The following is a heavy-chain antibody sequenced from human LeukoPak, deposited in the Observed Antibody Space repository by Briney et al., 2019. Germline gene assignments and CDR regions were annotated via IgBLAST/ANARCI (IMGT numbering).Heavy chain of an antibody. CDR3: ARAKRGYSCILEY. Sequence: GGSLRLSCAASGFTVSDAYMTWVRHTPGKGQEWVSVIHGGGDTGYADSVKGRFIISRDNSKNTLYLQMNSLKVEDTAVYYCARAKRGYSCILEYWGQGTLVTVSS. V-gene: IGHV3-53*01. D-gene: IGHD5-18*01. CDR1: GFTVSDAY. J-gene: IGHJ4*02. CDR2: IHGGGDT.